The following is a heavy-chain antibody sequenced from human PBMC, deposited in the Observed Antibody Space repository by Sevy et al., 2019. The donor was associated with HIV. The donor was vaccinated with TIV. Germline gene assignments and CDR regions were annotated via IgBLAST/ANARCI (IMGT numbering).Heavy chain of an antibody. Sequence: GGSLRLSCAASGFTFSKYSMSWVRQPPGKGLEWVSTLSFGCGRINYADSVKGRFTISRDNSKNSVYLQMNNLRPEDTAVYYCAREGCTRPHDYWGQGTLVTVSS. CDR2: LSFGCGRI. CDR3: AREGCTRPHDY. J-gene: IGHJ4*02. CDR1: GFTFSKYS. V-gene: IGHV3-23*01. D-gene: IGHD2-8*01.